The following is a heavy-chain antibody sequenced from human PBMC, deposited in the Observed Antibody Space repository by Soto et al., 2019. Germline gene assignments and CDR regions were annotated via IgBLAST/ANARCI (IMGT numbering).Heavy chain of an antibody. J-gene: IGHJ4*02. Sequence: QVQLQESGPGLVKPSGTLSLTCAVSGGSISSSNWWSWVRQPPGKGLEWIGEIYHSGSTNYNPSLKSRVTISVDKSKNQFSLKLSSVTAADTAVYYCACSPLTVHDYGDYGVGYWGQGTLVTVSS. V-gene: IGHV4-4*02. CDR3: ACSPLTVHDYGDYGVGY. D-gene: IGHD4-17*01. CDR2: IYHSGST. CDR1: GGSISSSNW.